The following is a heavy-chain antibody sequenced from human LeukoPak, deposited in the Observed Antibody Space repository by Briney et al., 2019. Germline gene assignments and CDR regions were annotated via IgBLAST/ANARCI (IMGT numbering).Heavy chain of an antibody. CDR2: ISPYNGNT. Sequence: ASVNVSCNASGYGFTSVGITWVRRAPGQGLEWMGWISPYNGNTRYAQKFQGRVDMTTVASTNTAYMELRGLRFNDTAVYYCARAGSGSGWYFDYWGQGTLVTVSS. CDR1: GYGFTSVG. V-gene: IGHV1-18*01. CDR3: ARAGSGSGWYFDY. D-gene: IGHD6-19*01. J-gene: IGHJ4*02.